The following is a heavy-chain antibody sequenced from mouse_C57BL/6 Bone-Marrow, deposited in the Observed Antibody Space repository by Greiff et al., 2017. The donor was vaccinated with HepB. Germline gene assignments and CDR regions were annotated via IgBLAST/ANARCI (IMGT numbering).Heavy chain of an antibody. CDR3: ARHDYGAWFAY. V-gene: IGHV5-6*01. J-gene: IGHJ3*01. CDR2: ISSGGSYT. Sequence: EVKVVESGGDLVKPGGSLKLSCAASGFTFSSYGMSWVRQTPDKRLEWVATISSGGSYTYYPDSVKGRFTISRDKAKNTLYLQMSILKSEDTAMYYCARHDYGAWFAYWGQGTLVTVSA. D-gene: IGHD2-4*01. CDR1: GFTFSSYG.